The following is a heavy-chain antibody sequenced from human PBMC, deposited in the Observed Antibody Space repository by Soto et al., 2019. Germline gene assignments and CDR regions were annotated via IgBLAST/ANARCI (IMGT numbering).Heavy chain of an antibody. J-gene: IGHJ4*02. D-gene: IGHD2-8*02. CDR1: GYSFTGYY. CDR3: ARGDYGTGGYPFPYFDY. CDR2: INPDSGAT. V-gene: IGHV1-2*02. Sequence: HVHLVQSGAEVKRPGASLKVSCKASGYSFTGYYIHWVRQAPGQGLEWMGWINPDSGATNYAQNFQGRVTLTSDTSISTASMDLTNLTSDDTSVYYCARGDYGTGGYPFPYFDYWGQGTLVIVSS.